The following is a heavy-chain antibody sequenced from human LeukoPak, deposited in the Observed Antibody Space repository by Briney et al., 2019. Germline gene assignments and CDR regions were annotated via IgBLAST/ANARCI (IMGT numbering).Heavy chain of an antibody. CDR1: GFTFSSYA. CDR2: ISGSGGST. J-gene: IGHJ4*02. Sequence: PGGSLRLSCAASGFTFSSYAMSWVRQAPGKGLEWVSAISGSGGSTYYADSVKGRFTISRDNSKNTLYLQMNSLRAEDTAVYYCATIPRGTVAAASDYWGQGTLVTVSS. CDR3: ATIPRGTVAAASDY. D-gene: IGHD2-15*01. V-gene: IGHV3-23*01.